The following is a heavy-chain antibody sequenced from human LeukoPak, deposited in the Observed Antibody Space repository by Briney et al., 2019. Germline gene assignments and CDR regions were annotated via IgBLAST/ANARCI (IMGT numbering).Heavy chain of an antibody. V-gene: IGHV4-31*03. Sequence: SQTLSLPCTVSGGSISSGGYYWSWIRPHPGKGLEWIGYIYYSGSTYYNPSLKSRVTISVDTSKNQFSLKLSSVTAADTAVYYCARSSSWYYNWFDPWGQGTLVTVSS. CDR1: GGSISSGGYY. D-gene: IGHD6-13*01. CDR3: ARSSSWYYNWFDP. CDR2: IYYSGST. J-gene: IGHJ5*02.